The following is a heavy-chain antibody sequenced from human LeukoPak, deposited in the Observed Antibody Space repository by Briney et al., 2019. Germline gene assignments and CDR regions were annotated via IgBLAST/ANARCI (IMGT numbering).Heavy chain of an antibody. J-gene: IGHJ3*02. Sequence: SQTLSLTCTVSGGSISSGGYYWSWIRQHPGKVLEWIGYIYYSGSTYYNPSLKSRVTISVDTSKNQFSLKLSSVTAADTAVYYCASYSSGWYAPRAFDIWGRGTMVTVSS. CDR3: ASYSSGWYAPRAFDI. D-gene: IGHD6-19*01. V-gene: IGHV4-31*03. CDR2: IYYSGST. CDR1: GGSISSGGYY.